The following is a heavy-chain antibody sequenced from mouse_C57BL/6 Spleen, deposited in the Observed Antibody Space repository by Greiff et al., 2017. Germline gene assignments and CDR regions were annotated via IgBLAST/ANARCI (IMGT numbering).Heavy chain of an antibody. CDR2: ISSGSSTI. CDR3: ARFGNPNWYFDV. V-gene: IGHV5-17*01. J-gene: IGHJ1*03. CDR1: GFTFSDYG. D-gene: IGHD2-1*01. Sequence: DVQLVESGGGLVKPGGSLKLSCAASGFTFSDYGMHWVRQAPETGLAWVSYISSGSSTIYYAAPVKGRFTISRDNAKNTLFRQMTSLRSEDTAMYYWARFGNPNWYFDVWGTGTTVTVSS.